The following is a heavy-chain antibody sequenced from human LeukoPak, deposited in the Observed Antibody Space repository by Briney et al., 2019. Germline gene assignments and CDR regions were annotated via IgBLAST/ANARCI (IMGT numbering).Heavy chain of an antibody. CDR2: IIPIFGTA. Sequence: SVKVSCKASGYTFTSYAISWVRQAPGQGLEWMGGIIPIFGTANYAQKFQGRVTITADESTSTAYMELSSLRSEDTAVYYCARGVRFLEWSAKINWFDPWGQGTLVTVSS. V-gene: IGHV1-69*13. D-gene: IGHD3-3*01. CDR1: GYTFTSYA. CDR3: ARGVRFLEWSAKINWFDP. J-gene: IGHJ5*02.